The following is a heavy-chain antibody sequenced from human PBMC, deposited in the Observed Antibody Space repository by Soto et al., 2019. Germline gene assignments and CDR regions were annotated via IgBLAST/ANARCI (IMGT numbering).Heavy chain of an antibody. Sequence: GGSLRLSXAASGFTFSSYSMNWVRQAPGKGLEWVSSISSSSSYIYYADSVKGRFTISRDNAKNSLYLQMNSLRAEDTAVYYCARDRIAAAGTDYYYGMDVWGQGTTVTVSS. CDR2: ISSSSSYI. V-gene: IGHV3-21*01. CDR3: ARDRIAAAGTDYYYGMDV. D-gene: IGHD6-13*01. J-gene: IGHJ6*02. CDR1: GFTFSSYS.